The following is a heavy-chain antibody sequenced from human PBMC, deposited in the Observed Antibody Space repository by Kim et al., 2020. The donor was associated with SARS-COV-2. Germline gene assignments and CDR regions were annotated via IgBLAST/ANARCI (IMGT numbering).Heavy chain of an antibody. Sequence: LKSRVTISVDTSKNQFSRRLSSVTAADTAVYYCARGSDYYDSSGWFSFDYWGQGTLVTVSS. D-gene: IGHD3-22*01. V-gene: IGHV4-31*02. J-gene: IGHJ4*02. CDR3: ARGSDYYDSSGWFSFDY.